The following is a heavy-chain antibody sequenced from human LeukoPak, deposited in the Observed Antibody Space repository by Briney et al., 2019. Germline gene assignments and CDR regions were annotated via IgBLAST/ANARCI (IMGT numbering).Heavy chain of an antibody. CDR1: GFTFDDYG. J-gene: IGHJ6*03. CDR3: ARVERSSGWYRSGHYYYYYMDV. Sequence: PGGSLRLSCAASGFTFDDYGMSWVRQAPGKGLEWVSGINWNGGSTGYADSVKGRFTISRDNAKNSLYLQMNSLRAEDTALYYCARVERSSGWYRSGHYYYYYMDVWGKGTTVTVSS. D-gene: IGHD6-19*01. CDR2: INWNGGST. V-gene: IGHV3-20*04.